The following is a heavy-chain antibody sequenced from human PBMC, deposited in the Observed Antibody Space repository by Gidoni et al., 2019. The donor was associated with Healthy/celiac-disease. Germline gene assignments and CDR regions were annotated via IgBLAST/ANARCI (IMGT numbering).Heavy chain of an antibody. CDR2: ISWNSGSI. CDR3: AKGGYCTNGVCYTAFDY. V-gene: IGHV3-9*01. Sequence: EVQLVESGGGLVQPGRSLNLPCAASGFTFDDFAMHWVRQAPGKGLEWVSGISWNSGSIGYADSVKGRFTISRDNAKNSLYLQMNSLRAEDTALYYCAKGGYCTNGVCYTAFDYWGQGTLVTVSS. J-gene: IGHJ4*02. CDR1: GFTFDDFA. D-gene: IGHD2-8*01.